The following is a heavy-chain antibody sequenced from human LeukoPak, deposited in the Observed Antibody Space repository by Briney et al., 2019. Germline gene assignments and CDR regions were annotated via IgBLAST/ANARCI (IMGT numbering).Heavy chain of an antibody. CDR2: IRYDGSNK. CDR3: AKTRPPFVVVPAASDY. V-gene: IGHV3-30*02. D-gene: IGHD2-2*01. Sequence: GRSLRLSCAASGFTFSNYAMHWVRQAPGKGLEWVAFIRYDGSNKYYADSVKGRFTISRDNSKNTLYLQMNSLRAEDTAVYYCAKTRPPFVVVPAASDYWGQGTLVTVSS. CDR1: GFTFSNYA. J-gene: IGHJ4*02.